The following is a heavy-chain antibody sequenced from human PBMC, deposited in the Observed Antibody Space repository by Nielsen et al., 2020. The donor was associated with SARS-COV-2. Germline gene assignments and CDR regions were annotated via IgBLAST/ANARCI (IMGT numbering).Heavy chain of an antibody. J-gene: IGHJ4*02. CDR1: GYTFSNFG. V-gene: IGHV1-18*01. CDR3: ARWRTYGNGWDF. Sequence: ASVKVSCKASGYTFSNFGLSWVRQAPGRGLEWIGWISGFNWNTNYLQKFKGRVTMTTHSSTGTVYMELRSLRADDTAIYYCARWRTYGNGWDFWGQGTLVTVSS. CDR2: ISGFNWNT. D-gene: IGHD6-19*01.